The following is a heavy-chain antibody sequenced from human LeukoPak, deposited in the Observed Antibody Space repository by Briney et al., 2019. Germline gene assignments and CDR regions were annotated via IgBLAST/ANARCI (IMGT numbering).Heavy chain of an antibody. CDR1: GFTFSSYA. CDR2: ISGSGGST. V-gene: IGHV3-23*01. D-gene: IGHD6-19*01. CDR3: AKNTGRQWLFGY. J-gene: IGHJ4*02. Sequence: GGSLRLSCAASGFTFSSYAMSWVRQAPGKGLEWVSAISGSGGSTYYADSVKGRFTISRDNSKNTLYLQMHSLRAEDTAVYYCAKNTGRQWLFGYWGQGTLVTVSS.